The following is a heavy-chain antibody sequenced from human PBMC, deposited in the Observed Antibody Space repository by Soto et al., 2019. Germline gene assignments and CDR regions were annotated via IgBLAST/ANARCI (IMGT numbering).Heavy chain of an antibody. CDR3: ARSLVAAAGPLSPGYNWFDP. CDR2: IYSGGST. Sequence: EVQLVESGGGLVQPGGSLRLSCAASGFTVSSNYMSWVRQAPGKGLEWVSVIYSGGSTYYADSVKGRFTISRDNSKNTLYLQMNSQSDEETAVYYCARSLVAAAGPLSPGYNWFDPLGQGTLVTVSS. CDR1: GFTVSSNY. J-gene: IGHJ5*02. V-gene: IGHV3-66*01. D-gene: IGHD6-13*01.